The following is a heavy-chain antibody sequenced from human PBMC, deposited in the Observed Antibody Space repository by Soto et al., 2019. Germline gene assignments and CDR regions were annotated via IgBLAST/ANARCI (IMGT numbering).Heavy chain of an antibody. CDR2: ISYDGSNK. CDR3: AKDRGSSWYLYYCDYGMDV. CDR1: GFTFSSYG. D-gene: IGHD6-13*01. J-gene: IGHJ6*02. V-gene: IGHV3-30*18. Sequence: QVQLVESGGGVVQPGRSLRLSCAASGFTFSSYGMHWVRQAPGKGLEWVAVISYDGSNKYYADSVKGRFTISRDNSKNTLYLQMNSLRAEYTAVYYCAKDRGSSWYLYYCDYGMDVWGQGTTVTVSS.